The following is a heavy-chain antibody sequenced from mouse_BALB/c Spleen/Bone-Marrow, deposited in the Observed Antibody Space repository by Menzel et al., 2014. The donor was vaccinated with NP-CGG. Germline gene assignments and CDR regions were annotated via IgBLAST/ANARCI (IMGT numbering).Heavy chain of an antibody. D-gene: IGHD2-2*01. J-gene: IGHJ3*01. CDR1: GYTFSSYW. CDR2: ILPGSGNT. Sequence: QVQLQQSGTELMKPGASVKISCKATGYTFSSYWIEWVKQRPGHGLEWIGEILPGSGNTNYNENFKGKATFTADTSSNTAYMQLSSLTSEDSAVYYCARYYGYAWFAYWGQGTLVTVSA. V-gene: IGHV1-9*01. CDR3: ARYYGYAWFAY.